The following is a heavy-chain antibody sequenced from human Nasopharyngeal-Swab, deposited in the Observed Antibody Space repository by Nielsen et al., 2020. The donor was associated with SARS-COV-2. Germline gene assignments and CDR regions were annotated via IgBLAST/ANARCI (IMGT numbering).Heavy chain of an antibody. V-gene: IGHV3-23*01. D-gene: IGHD2-2*01. CDR3: AKDPYQPYYMDV. J-gene: IGHJ6*03. Sequence: VRQAPGKGLEWVSAISGSGGSTYYADSVKGQFTISRDNSKNTLYLQMNSLRAEDTAVYYCAKDPYQPYYMDVWGKGTTVTVSS. CDR2: ISGSGGST.